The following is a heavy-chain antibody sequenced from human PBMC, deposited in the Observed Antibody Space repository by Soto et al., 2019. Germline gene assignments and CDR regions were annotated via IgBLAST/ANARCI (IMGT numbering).Heavy chain of an antibody. CDR2: IWYDGSNK. D-gene: IGHD6-19*01. Sequence: GGSLRLSCAASGSTFSSYGMHWVRQAPGKGLEWVAVIWYDGSNKYYADSVKGRFTISRDNSKNTLYLQMNSLRAEDTAVYYCARDKIAVAGPHHYYGMDVWGQGTTVTVSS. CDR3: ARDKIAVAGPHHYYGMDV. J-gene: IGHJ6*02. CDR1: GSTFSSYG. V-gene: IGHV3-33*01.